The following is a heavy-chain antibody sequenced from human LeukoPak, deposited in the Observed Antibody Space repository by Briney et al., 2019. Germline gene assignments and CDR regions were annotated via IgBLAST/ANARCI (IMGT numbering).Heavy chain of an antibody. CDR2: INHSGST. V-gene: IGHV4-34*01. CDR3: ARGCIRGWYYFDY. D-gene: IGHD6-19*01. Sequence: SETLSLTCAVYGGSFSGYYWSWIRPPPGKGLEWIGEINHSGSTNYNPSLKSRVTISVDTSKNQFSLKLSSVTAADTAVYYCARGCIRGWYYFDYWGQGTLVTVSS. CDR1: GGSFSGYY. J-gene: IGHJ4*02.